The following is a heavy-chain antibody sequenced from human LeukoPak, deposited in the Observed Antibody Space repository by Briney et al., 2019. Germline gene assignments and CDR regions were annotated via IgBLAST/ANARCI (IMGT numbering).Heavy chain of an antibody. CDR3: AKMEGQRLYDYCMDV. CDR1: GFAFSNFA. Sequence: GGSLRLSCAASGFAFSNFAMSWVRQAPGKGLEWVSAMSGSGYYTYYVESVKGRFTISRDNSKNTLYLHMNSLRADDTAVYYCAKMEGQRLYDYCMDVWGRGTTVNVSS. J-gene: IGHJ6*03. V-gene: IGHV3-23*01. CDR2: MSGSGYYT. D-gene: IGHD3-3*01.